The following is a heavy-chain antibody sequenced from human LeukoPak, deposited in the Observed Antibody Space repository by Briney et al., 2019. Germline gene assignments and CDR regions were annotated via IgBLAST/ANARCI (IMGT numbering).Heavy chain of an antibody. D-gene: IGHD3-22*01. CDR1: GYSISSGYY. CDR2: IYHSGST. Sequence: SETLSLTCTVPGYSISSGYYWGWIRQPPGKGLEWIGSIYHSGSTYYNPSLKSRVTISVDTSKNQFSLKLSSVTAADTAVYYCARGDYYDSSGYYRYYYYMDVWGKGTTVTVSS. CDR3: ARGDYYDSSGYYRYYYYMDV. J-gene: IGHJ6*03. V-gene: IGHV4-38-2*02.